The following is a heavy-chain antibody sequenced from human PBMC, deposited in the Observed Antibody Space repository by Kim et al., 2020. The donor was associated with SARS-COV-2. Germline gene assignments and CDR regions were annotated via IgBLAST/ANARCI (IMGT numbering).Heavy chain of an antibody. V-gene: IGHV3-53*01. J-gene: IGHJ4*02. D-gene: IGHD1-7*01. CDR2: IYRNGTT. CDR1: EFSVSTKT. CDR3: AGDNYKNYCYKY. Sequence: GGSLRLSCAASEFSVSTKTMTWVRQTPGKGLEWVAIIYRNGTTYYADSVKGRFTTSRDTSKNTLYLQMDNLRADDTAVYYCAGDNYKNYCYKYWGQGTLVASSA.